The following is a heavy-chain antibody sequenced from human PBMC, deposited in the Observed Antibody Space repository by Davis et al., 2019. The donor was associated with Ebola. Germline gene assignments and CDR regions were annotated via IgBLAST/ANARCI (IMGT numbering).Heavy chain of an antibody. CDR3: ARDPRNLVVVAAAAFDI. J-gene: IGHJ3*02. Sequence: PGGSLRLSCAASGFSFSEFEMNWVRQAPGKGLEWVSYISSSGSRIYYADSVKGRFTISRDNSKNSLFLQMNSLSAEDTAVYYCARDPRNLVVVAAAAFDIWGQGTMVTVSS. D-gene: IGHD2-15*01. CDR2: ISSSGSRI. V-gene: IGHV3-48*03. CDR1: GFSFSEFE.